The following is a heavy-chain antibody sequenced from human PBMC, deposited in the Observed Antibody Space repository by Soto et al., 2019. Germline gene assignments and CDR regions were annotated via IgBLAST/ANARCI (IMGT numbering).Heavy chain of an antibody. V-gene: IGHV1-18*01. CDR1: GYTFTSYG. CDR3: ARGRGDDCWSGTIRGGIDG. Sequence: SSVQVSCTASGYTFTSYGISWVRQAPGQGLEWMGWISAYNGNTNYAQKLQGRVTMTTDTSTSTAYMELRSLRSDDTAVYYCARGRGDDCWSGTIRGGIDGWGQATTVTVYS. J-gene: IGHJ6*02. D-gene: IGHD3-3*01. CDR2: ISAYNGNT.